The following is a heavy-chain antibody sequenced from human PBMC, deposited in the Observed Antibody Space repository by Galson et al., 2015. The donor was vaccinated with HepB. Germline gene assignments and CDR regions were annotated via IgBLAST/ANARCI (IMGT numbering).Heavy chain of an antibody. CDR1: GFTFSDYY. J-gene: IGHJ6*02. CDR2: ISSSSSYT. D-gene: IGHD5-12*01. V-gene: IGHV3-11*05. Sequence: SLRLSCAASGFTFSDYYMSWIRQAPGKGLEWVSYISSSSSYTNYADSVKGRFTISRDNAKNSLYLQMNSLRAEDTAVYYCARAPDPRGYSGYDLGYYGMDVWGQGTTVTVSS. CDR3: ARAPDPRGYSGYDLGYYGMDV.